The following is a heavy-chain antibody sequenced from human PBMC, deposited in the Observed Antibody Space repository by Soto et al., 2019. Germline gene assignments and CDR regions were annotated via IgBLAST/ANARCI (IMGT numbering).Heavy chain of an antibody. CDR1: GYTFTDYA. V-gene: IGHV1-3*01. CDR2: IDAGIGDT. Sequence: QVQLVQSGAEVKKPGASVKVSCKASGYTFTDYALHWVRQAPGQRPEWMGWIDAGIGDTKYSQRFQGRVAITTDTSASTAYMELSGLRSEDTAMYYCARWVAMTGTLDYWGQGTLVTVSS. D-gene: IGHD6-19*01. J-gene: IGHJ4*02. CDR3: ARWVAMTGTLDY.